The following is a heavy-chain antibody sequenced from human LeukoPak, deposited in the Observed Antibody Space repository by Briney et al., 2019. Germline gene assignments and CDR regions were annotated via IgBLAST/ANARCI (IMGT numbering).Heavy chain of an antibody. CDR2: IWYDGSNK. CDR1: GFTFSSYS. Sequence: PGGSLRLSCAASGFTFSSYSMHWVRQAPGKGLEWVAVIWYDGSNKYYADSVKGRFTISRDNSKNTLYLQMNSLRAEDTAVYYCARRSPALDVWGKGTTVTVSS. D-gene: IGHD2-2*01. J-gene: IGHJ6*04. CDR3: ARRSPALDV. V-gene: IGHV3-33*01.